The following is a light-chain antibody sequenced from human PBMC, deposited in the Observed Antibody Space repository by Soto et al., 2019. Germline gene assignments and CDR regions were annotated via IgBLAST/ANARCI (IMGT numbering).Light chain of an antibody. Sequence: EIVMTQSPPSLTVTPREPASISCSSSQRLLHSNGNIFLDWYLQKPGQSPQLLIYLGFNRASGVPDRVSGSGAGTDFTLKISRVEAEDAGIYYCMQALQTPYTFGQGTKLEIK. V-gene: IGKV2-28*01. J-gene: IGKJ2*01. CDR3: MQALQTPYT. CDR2: LGF. CDR1: QRLLHSNGNIF.